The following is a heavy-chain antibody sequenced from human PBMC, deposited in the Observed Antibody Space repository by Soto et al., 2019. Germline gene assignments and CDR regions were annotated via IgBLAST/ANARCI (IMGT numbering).Heavy chain of an antibody. V-gene: IGHV1-2*02. Sequence: QLHLVQSGAVVKKPGASVTVSCSASGYPVTAYYMHWVRQAPGRGLEWMGGINPATGAAKYTQTFQGRVTKTRETTTITVFMELSGLPSEDTAVFFWARGGGVGVAGSAAFDMWGQGTLVTVSS. J-gene: IGHJ3*02. CDR1: GYPVTAYY. D-gene: IGHD3-3*01. CDR3: ARGGGVGVAGSAAFDM. CDR2: INPATGAA.